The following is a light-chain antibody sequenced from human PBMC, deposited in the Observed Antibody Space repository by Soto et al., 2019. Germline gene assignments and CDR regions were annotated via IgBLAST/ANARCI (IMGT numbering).Light chain of an antibody. Sequence: EIVLTQSPGTLSLSPGERATLSCRASQSVSSSYLAWYQQKPGQAPRLLIYGASSWATGIPDRFSGSGSGTDFTLTISRLEPEDFAVYYCQQYGKTFGQGTKLEIK. CDR3: QQYGKT. CDR1: QSVSSSY. CDR2: GAS. V-gene: IGKV3-20*01. J-gene: IGKJ2*01.